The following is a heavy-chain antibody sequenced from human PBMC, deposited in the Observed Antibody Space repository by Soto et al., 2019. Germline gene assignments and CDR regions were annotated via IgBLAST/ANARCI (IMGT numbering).Heavy chain of an antibody. Sequence: SQTLSLTCAISGDSVSSNTAAWNWIRQSPSRGLEWLGRTYYRSKWYNDYAVSVKSRITINPDTSKNQFSLHLNSVTPEDTALYYCERDVGFVFDYGGQGPRVTVSS. V-gene: IGHV6-1*01. CDR1: GDSVSSNTAA. CDR3: ERDVGFVFDY. CDR2: TYYRSKWYN. D-gene: IGHD1-26*01. J-gene: IGHJ4*02.